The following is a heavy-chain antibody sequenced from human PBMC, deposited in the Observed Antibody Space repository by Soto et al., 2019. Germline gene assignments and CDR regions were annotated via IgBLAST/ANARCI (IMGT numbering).Heavy chain of an antibody. CDR2: ISAIGDYM. Sequence: GSLRLSCEGSGFTFSSYSINWVRQAPGKGLEWVSSISAIGDYMFYADSVKGRFTISRDNAKNSLFLQMDSLRAEDTAVYFCARDSKNRQDGMDVWGQGTTVTVSS. V-gene: IGHV3-21*01. CDR1: GFTFSSYS. J-gene: IGHJ6*02. D-gene: IGHD4-4*01. CDR3: ARDSKNRQDGMDV.